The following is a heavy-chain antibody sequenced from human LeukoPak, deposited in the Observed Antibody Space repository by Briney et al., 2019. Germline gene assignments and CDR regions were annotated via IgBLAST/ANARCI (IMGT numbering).Heavy chain of an antibody. D-gene: IGHD3-9*01. J-gene: IGHJ4*02. V-gene: IGHV3-48*03. Sequence: GGSLRLSCAASGFTFSSYEMHWVRQAPGKGLEWVSYISSSDSTIYYADSVKGRFTISRDNAKNSLYLQMNSLRAEDTAVYYCARHMLRYFDWLSPFDYWGQGTLVTVSS. CDR3: ARHMLRYFDWLSPFDY. CDR2: ISSSDSTI. CDR1: GFTFSSYE.